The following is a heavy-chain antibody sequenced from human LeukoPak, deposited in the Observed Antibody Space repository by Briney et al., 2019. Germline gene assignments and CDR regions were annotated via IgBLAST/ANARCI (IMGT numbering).Heavy chain of an antibody. J-gene: IGHJ4*02. CDR1: GYSISSGYY. V-gene: IGHV4-38-2*02. D-gene: IGHD5-24*01. CDR2: IYHSGST. CDR3: ARDAVGDGYVNFDY. Sequence: SETLSLTCTVSGYSISSGYYWGWIRQPPGKGLEWIGSIYHSGSTYYNPSLKSRLTISVDTSKNQFSLKLSSVTAADTAVYYCARDAVGDGYVNFDYWGQGTLVTVSS.